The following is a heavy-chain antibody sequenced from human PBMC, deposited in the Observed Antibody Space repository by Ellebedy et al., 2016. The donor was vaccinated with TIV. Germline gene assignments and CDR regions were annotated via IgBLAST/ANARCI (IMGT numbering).Heavy chain of an antibody. J-gene: IGHJ6*02. V-gene: IGHV4-34*01. CDR3: ARVGYGSGSYPYYYYYYGMDV. Sequence: MPSETLSLTCAVYGGSFSGYYWSWIRQPPGKGLEWIGEINHSGSTNYNPSLKSRVTISVDTSKNQFSLKLSSVTAADTAVYYCARVGYGSGSYPYYYYYYGMDVWGQGTTVTVSS. CDR2: INHSGST. CDR1: GGSFSGYY. D-gene: IGHD3-10*01.